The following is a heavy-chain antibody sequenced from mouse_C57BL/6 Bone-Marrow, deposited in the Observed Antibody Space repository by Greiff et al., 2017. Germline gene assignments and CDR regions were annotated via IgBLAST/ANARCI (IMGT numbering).Heavy chain of an antibody. V-gene: IGHV1-74*01. Sequence: VQLQQPGAELVKPGASVKVSCKASGYTFTSYWMHWVKQRPGQGLEWIGRIHPSDSDTNYNQKFKGKATLTVDKSSSPAYMQLSSLTSEDSAVYYCAFITTVVGLGGYWGQGTTLTVSS. CDR1: GYTFTSYW. D-gene: IGHD1-1*01. CDR3: AFITTVVGLGGY. J-gene: IGHJ2*01. CDR2: IHPSDSDT.